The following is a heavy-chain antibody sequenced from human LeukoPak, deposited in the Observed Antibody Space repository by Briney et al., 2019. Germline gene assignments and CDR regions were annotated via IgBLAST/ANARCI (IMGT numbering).Heavy chain of an antibody. CDR3: TWMATIFTVDY. J-gene: IGHJ4*02. Sequence: GASLRLSCVLSGLTFSDAWISCVRQPPGKGLEWVGRIRNDRITDYAAHVQGRFSISRDNSKNTFYLQMNSLRTEDTGMYFCTWMATIFTVDYWGEGTLVTVSS. CDR2: IRNDRIT. CDR1: GLTFSDAW. D-gene: IGHD5-12*01. V-gene: IGHV3-15*01.